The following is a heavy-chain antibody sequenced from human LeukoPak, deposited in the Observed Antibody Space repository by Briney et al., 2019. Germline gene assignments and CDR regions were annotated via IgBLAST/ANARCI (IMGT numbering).Heavy chain of an antibody. D-gene: IGHD6-13*01. V-gene: IGHV3-9*03. CDR1: GFTFDDYA. CDR2: ISWNSGSI. J-gene: IGHJ4*02. CDR3: AKGLKGIAAAGFDY. Sequence: GRSLRHSCAASGFTFDDYAMHWVRQAPGKGLEWVSGISWNSGSIGYADSVKGRFTISRDNAKNSLYLQMNSLRAEDMALYYCAKGLKGIAAAGFDYWGQGTLVTVSS.